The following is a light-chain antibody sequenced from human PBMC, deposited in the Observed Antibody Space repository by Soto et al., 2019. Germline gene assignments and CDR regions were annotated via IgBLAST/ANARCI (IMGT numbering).Light chain of an antibody. CDR3: QQYGSSPTT. CDR2: GAS. V-gene: IGKV3-20*01. J-gene: IGKJ5*01. Sequence: EIVMTQSPATLSVSPGERATLSCRASQSMGSNLAWYQQKPGQAPRLLMYGASSRATGIPDRFSGSGSGADFTLTISRLEPEDFAVYYCQQYGSSPTTFGQGTRLEI. CDR1: QSMGSN.